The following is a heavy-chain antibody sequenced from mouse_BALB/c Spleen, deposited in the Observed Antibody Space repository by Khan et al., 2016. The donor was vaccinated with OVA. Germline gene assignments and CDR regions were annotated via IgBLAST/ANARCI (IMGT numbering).Heavy chain of an antibody. V-gene: IGHV9-1*02. CDR2: INTYTGEP. J-gene: IGHJ1*01. D-gene: IGHD6-2*01. Sequence: QIQLVQSGPELKKPGETVKISCKASGFTFTNYGMNWVKQAPGKGLKWMGWINTYTGEPTYGDDFKGRFALSLETSASTAYLQINNLINEDMATXFCARISSYWYSDFWGAGTTVTVSS. CDR3: ARISSYWYSDF. CDR1: GFTFTNYG.